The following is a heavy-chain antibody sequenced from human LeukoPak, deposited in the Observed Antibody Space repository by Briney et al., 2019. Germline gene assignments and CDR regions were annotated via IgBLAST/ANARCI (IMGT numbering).Heavy chain of an antibody. CDR2: IYYSGST. CDR1: GGSISSYY. D-gene: IGHD4-17*01. Sequence: PSETLSLTCTVSGGSISSYYWSWIRQPPGKGLEWVGYIYYSGSTNYNPSLKSRVTISVDTSKNQFSLKLSSVTAADTAVYYCARVGDEMTTVHFHYFDYWGQGTLVTVSS. J-gene: IGHJ4*02. V-gene: IGHV4-59*08. CDR3: ARVGDEMTTVHFHYFDY.